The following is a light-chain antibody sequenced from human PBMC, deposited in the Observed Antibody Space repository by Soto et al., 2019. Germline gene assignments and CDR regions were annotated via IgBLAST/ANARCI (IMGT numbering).Light chain of an antibody. J-gene: IGKJ1*01. CDR3: QQYNNWTPWT. CDR2: GAS. V-gene: IGKV3-15*01. Sequence: EIVMTQSPSTPSVSPGERATLSCRASQSVGSNVVWYQQRPGQAPRLLIFGASTRATGIPARFSGSGSGTEFTLTISSLQSADFAVHYSQQYNNWTPWTFGQGTQVDIK. CDR1: QSVGSN.